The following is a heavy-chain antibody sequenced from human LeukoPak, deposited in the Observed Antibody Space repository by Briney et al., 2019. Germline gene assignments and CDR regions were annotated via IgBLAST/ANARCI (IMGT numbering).Heavy chain of an antibody. Sequence: SETLSLTCTVSGGSISSSSYYWAWIRQSPGKGLEWIGSIYYSGRTYYKPSLKSRVTISVDTSKNQFSLKVNSVTAADTAVYYCAPGNSGYYFVWGQGTLVTVSS. CDR2: IYYSGRT. J-gene: IGHJ4*02. V-gene: IGHV4-39*07. CDR1: GGSISSSSYY. D-gene: IGHD3-22*01. CDR3: APGNSGYYFV.